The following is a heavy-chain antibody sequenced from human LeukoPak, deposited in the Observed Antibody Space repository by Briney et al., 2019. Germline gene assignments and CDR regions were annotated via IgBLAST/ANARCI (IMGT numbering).Heavy chain of an antibody. CDR1: GFTFNNAW. V-gene: IGHV3-15*01. Sequence: GGSLRLSCAASGFTFNNAWFTWVRQVPGKGLEWLGRIKNKAGGGATDYAAALKGRFTISRDDSENTLYLQMNSLETEDTAVYYCTTGGYISGIPLYWGQGTLVTVSP. CDR3: TTGGYISGIPLY. CDR2: IKNKAGGGAT. J-gene: IGHJ4*02. D-gene: IGHD3-10*01.